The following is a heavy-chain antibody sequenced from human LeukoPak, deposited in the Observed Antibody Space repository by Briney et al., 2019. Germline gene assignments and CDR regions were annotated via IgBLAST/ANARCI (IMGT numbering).Heavy chain of an antibody. CDR3: ARGAGYSRYFDL. Sequence: SETLSLTCSVSGDSIRSYYWSWIRQPAGQGLEWIGRIYIVGTTNYNPSRKSRVTISIDTSKNQFSPRLSSVTAADTTVYYCARGAGYSRYFDLWGRGTLVTVSS. CDR2: IYIVGTT. D-gene: IGHD6-13*01. CDR1: GDSIRSYY. J-gene: IGHJ2*01. V-gene: IGHV4-4*07.